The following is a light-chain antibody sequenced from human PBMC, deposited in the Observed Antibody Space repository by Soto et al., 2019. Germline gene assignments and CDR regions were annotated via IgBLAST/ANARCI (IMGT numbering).Light chain of an antibody. CDR1: QSIFSF. CDR3: QRSYNSAWT. Sequence: DIQMTQSPSSLSASVGDRVTITCRASQSIFSFLSWYQQRPGKAPKLLIYAASSLQRGVPSTFSGSGSGTEFTLTISSLQPEDFATYYCQRSYNSAWTFGQGTKVDIK. CDR2: AAS. J-gene: IGKJ1*01. V-gene: IGKV1-39*01.